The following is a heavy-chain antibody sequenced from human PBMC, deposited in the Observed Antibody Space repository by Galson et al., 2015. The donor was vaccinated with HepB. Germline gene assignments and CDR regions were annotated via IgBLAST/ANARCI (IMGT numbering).Heavy chain of an antibody. V-gene: IGHV3-33*01. D-gene: IGHD1-26*01. CDR1: GFTFSSYG. CDR2: IWYDGSNK. CDR3: AREKKFVGAKVLGY. Sequence: SLRLSCAASGFTFSSYGMHWVRQAPGKGLEWVAVIWYDGSNKYYADSVKGRFTISRDNSKNTLYLQMNSLRAEDTAVYYCAREKKFVGAKVLGYWGQGTLVTVSS. J-gene: IGHJ4*02.